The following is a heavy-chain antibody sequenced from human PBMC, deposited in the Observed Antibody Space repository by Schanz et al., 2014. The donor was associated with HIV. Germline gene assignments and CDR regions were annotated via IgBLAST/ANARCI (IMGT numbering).Heavy chain of an antibody. CDR2: IYDSGST. CDR1: GGSISSGGYY. D-gene: IGHD2-8*01. Sequence: QVQLQESGPGLVKPSQTLSLTCIVSGGSISSGGYYWSWIRQHPGKGLEWIGYIYDSGSTYYNPSLKSRVTISVDTSKKQFSLRLSSVTAADTALYYCARARGDGYNGWYFDLWGRGTLVTVSS. CDR3: ARARGDGYNGWYFDL. J-gene: IGHJ2*01. V-gene: IGHV4-31*03.